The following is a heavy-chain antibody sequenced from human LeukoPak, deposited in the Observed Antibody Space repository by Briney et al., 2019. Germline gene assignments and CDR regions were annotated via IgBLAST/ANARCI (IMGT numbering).Heavy chain of an antibody. CDR1: GYTFRSYG. D-gene: IGHD3-10*01. V-gene: IGHV1-18*01. CDR3: ASGVRGTRGNYYYYMDV. J-gene: IGHJ6*03. Sequence: GASVKVSCTASGYTFRSYGISWVRQAPGQGLEWMGWISAYNGNTNYAQKFQGRVTMTTETSTSTAYMELRSLRSDDTAVYYCASGVRGTRGNYYYYMDVWGKGTTVTVSS. CDR2: ISAYNGNT.